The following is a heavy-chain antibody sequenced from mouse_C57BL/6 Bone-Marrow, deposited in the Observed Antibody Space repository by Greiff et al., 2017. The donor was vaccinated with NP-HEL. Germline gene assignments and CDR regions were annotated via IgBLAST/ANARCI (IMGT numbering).Heavy chain of an antibody. CDR3: ARPFYYGNYVPEFAY. J-gene: IGHJ3*01. CDR1: GYTFTSYW. CDR2: INPSNGGT. D-gene: IGHD2-1*01. V-gene: IGHV1-53*01. Sequence: VQLKQPGTELVKPGASVKLSCKASGYTFTSYWMHWVKQRPGQGLEWIGNINPSNGGTNYNEKFKSKATLTVDKSSSTAYMQLSSLTSEDSAVYYCARPFYYGNYVPEFAYWGQGTLVTVSA.